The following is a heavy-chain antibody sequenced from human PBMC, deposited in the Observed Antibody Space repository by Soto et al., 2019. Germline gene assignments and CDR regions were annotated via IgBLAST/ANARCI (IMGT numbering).Heavy chain of an antibody. J-gene: IGHJ4*02. V-gene: IGHV1-69*13. D-gene: IGHD6-13*01. CDR1: GGTFSSYA. Sequence: GASVTVSCKASGGTFSSYAISWVRQAPGQGLEWMGGIIPIFGTANYAQKFQGRVTITADESTSTAYMELSSLRSEDTAVYYCARDPFPAAGHDYWGQGTLVTVSS. CDR2: IIPIFGTA. CDR3: ARDPFPAAGHDY.